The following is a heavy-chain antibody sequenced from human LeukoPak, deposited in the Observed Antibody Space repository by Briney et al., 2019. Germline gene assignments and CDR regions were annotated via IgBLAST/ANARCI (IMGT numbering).Heavy chain of an antibody. Sequence: SQTLSLTCAISGDSVSRNSAAWNWIRQSPSRGLEWLGRTYYRSKWYNDYAVSVKSRITINPDTSKNQFSLQLNSVTPEDTAVYYCARDVLLWFGELFTPRYYYGMDVWGQGTTVTVSS. D-gene: IGHD3-10*01. J-gene: IGHJ6*02. CDR3: ARDVLLWFGELFTPRYYYGMDV. V-gene: IGHV6-1*01. CDR2: TYYRSKWYN. CDR1: GDSVSRNSAA.